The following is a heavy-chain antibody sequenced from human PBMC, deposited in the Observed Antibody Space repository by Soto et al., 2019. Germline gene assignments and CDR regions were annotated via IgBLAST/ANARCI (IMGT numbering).Heavy chain of an antibody. D-gene: IGHD3-22*01. V-gene: IGHV4-34*01. CDR1: GGSFSGYY. CDR3: ARGLDGGKYYDSKTLDY. Sequence: SETLSLTCAVYGGSFSGYYWSWIRQPPGKGLEWIGEINHSGSTNYNPSLKSRVTISVDTSKNQFSLKLSSVTAADTAVYYCARGLDGGKYYDSKTLDYWGQGTLVTVSS. CDR2: INHSGST. J-gene: IGHJ4*02.